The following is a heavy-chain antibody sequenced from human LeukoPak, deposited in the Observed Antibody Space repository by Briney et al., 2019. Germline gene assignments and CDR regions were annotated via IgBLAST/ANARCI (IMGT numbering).Heavy chain of an antibody. CDR1: GGTFSSYA. CDR3: ASSWGMGNWFDP. D-gene: IGHD2-8*01. Sequence: ASVKVSCKASGGTFSSYAISWVRQAPRQGLEWMGGIIPIFGTANYAQEFQGRVTITTDESTSTAYMELSSLRSEDTAVYYCASSWGMGNWFDPWGQGTLVTVSS. CDR2: IIPIFGTA. V-gene: IGHV1-69*05. J-gene: IGHJ5*02.